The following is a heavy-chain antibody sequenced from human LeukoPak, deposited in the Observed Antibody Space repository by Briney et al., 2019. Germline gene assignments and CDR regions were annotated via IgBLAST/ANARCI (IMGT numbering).Heavy chain of an antibody. D-gene: IGHD4-17*01. CDR3: ARDTYGDYPEYFQH. J-gene: IGHJ1*01. V-gene: IGHV3-66*01. CDR2: IYSGGST. CDR1: GFTVSSNY. Sequence: GGSLRLSCAASGFTVSSNYMSWVRQAPGKGLEWVSVIYSGGSTYYADSVKGRFTISRDNSKNTLYLQMNSLRAEDTAVYYCARDTYGDYPEYFQHWGQGTLVTVSS.